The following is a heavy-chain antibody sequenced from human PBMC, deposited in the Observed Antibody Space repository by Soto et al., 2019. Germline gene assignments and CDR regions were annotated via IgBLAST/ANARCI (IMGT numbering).Heavy chain of an antibody. V-gene: IGHV5-10-1*01. CDR1: GYSFTSYW. J-gene: IGHJ5*02. D-gene: IGHD3-10*01. Sequence: PGESLKISCKGSGYSFTSYWISWVRQMPGKGLEWMGRIDPSDSYTNYSPSFQGHVTISADKSISTAYLQWSSLKASDTAMYYYARAGFGARNWFDPWGQGTLVTVSS. CDR2: IDPSDSYT. CDR3: ARAGFGARNWFDP.